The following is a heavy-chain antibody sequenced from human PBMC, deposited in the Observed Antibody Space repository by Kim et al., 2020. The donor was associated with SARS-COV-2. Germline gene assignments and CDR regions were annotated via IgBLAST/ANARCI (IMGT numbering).Heavy chain of an antibody. Sequence: IYCADSVKGRFTISRDNAKNSLYLQMNSLRAEDTAVYYCARGTVVTPLGYWGQGTLVTVSS. J-gene: IGHJ4*02. V-gene: IGHV3-21*01. CDR2: I. CDR3: ARGTVVTPLGY. D-gene: IGHD2-21*02.